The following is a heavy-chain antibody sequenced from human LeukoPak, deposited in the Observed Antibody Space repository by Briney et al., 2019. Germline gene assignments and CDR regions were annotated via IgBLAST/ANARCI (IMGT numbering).Heavy chain of an antibody. Sequence: GGSLRLSCAASGFTFSSYAMSWVRQAPGKGLEWVSTISGSGGSTYYADSVKGRFTISRDNSKNTLYLQMNSLRAEDTAVYYCARLDSGYNAYAPFDHWGQGTLVTVSS. D-gene: IGHD5-12*01. V-gene: IGHV3-23*01. J-gene: IGHJ4*02. CDR2: ISGSGGST. CDR1: GFTFSSYA. CDR3: ARLDSGYNAYAPFDH.